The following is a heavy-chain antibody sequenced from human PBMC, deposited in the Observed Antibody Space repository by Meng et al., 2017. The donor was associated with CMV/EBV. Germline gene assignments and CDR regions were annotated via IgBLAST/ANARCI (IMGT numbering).Heavy chain of an antibody. Sequence: GGSLRLSCAASGFTFSSYWMSWVRQAPGKGLEWVANIKQGGSEKYYVDSVKGRFTISRDNAKNSLYLQMNSLRAEDTAVYYCARDGAAAGTNTATHFDYWGQGTLVTVSS. CDR2: IKQGGSEK. CDR1: GFTFSSYW. CDR3: ARDGAAAGTNTATHFDY. J-gene: IGHJ4*02. D-gene: IGHD6-13*01. V-gene: IGHV3-7*01.